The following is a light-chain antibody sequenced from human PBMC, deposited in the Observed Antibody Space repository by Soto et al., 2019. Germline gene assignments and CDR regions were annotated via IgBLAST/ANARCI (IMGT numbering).Light chain of an antibody. CDR2: GNS. CDR1: SANIGAGHD. CDR3: QSYDSSLSAWV. J-gene: IGLJ3*02. V-gene: IGLV1-40*01. Sequence: QSVLTQPPSVSGAPGQRVTISCTWSSANIGAGHDVHWYQQLPGTAPKLLMYGNSIRPSGVPDRFSGSKSGTSASLAITGLQAEDEADYYCQSYDSSLSAWVFGGGTKLTVL.